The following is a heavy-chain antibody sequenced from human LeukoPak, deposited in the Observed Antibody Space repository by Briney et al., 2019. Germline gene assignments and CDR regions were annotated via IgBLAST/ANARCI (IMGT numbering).Heavy chain of an antibody. CDR2: ISTGSTTI. CDR3: AREVGAIDH. Sequence: PGGSLRLSCVASGFTFSSYSMNWVRQAPGKGLEWVSYISTGSTTIYYADSVKGRFTISRDNAKYSLYLQMNSLGAEDTAVYYCAREVGAIDHWGQGTLVTVSS. D-gene: IGHD1-26*01. CDR1: GFTFSSYS. J-gene: IGHJ4*02. V-gene: IGHV3-48*04.